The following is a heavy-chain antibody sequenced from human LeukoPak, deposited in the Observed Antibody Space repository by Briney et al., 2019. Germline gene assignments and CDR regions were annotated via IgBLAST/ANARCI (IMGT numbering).Heavy chain of an antibody. V-gene: IGHV3-30*18. J-gene: IGHJ4*02. CDR1: GFTFSSYG. CDR3: AKGGSYYDY. Sequence: GGSLRLSCAASGFTFSSYGMHWVRQAPGKGLEWVAVISYDGSNKYYADSVKGRFTISRDNSKNTLYLQMNSLRAEDTAVNYCAKGGSYYDYWGQGTLVTVSS. CDR2: ISYDGSNK. D-gene: IGHD1-26*01.